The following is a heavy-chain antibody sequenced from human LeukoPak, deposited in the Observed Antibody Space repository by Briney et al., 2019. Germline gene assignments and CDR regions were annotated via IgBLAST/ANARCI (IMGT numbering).Heavy chain of an antibody. D-gene: IGHD6-13*01. CDR3: AKDHLYSSTSYFDY. J-gene: IGHJ4*02. CDR2: ISGSGGST. Sequence: PGGSLRLSCAASGFTFSSYAMSWVRQAPGKGLEWVSAISGSGGSTYYADSVKGRFTISRDNSKNTLYLQMNSLRAEDTAVYYFAKDHLYSSTSYFDYWGQGTLVTVSS. V-gene: IGHV3-23*01. CDR1: GFTFSSYA.